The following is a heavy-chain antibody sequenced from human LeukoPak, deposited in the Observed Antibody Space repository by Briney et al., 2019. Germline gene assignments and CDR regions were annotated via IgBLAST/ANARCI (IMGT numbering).Heavy chain of an antibody. CDR2: IYPGDSDT. Sequence: GEALKISFKGSGCSFTSYWIGWVRRMPGKGVEWMGIIYPGDSDTRYSPSFQGQVTISADKSISTAYLQWSSLKASDTAMYYCARSPSYGDYVLHWGQGTLVTVSS. V-gene: IGHV5-51*01. D-gene: IGHD4-17*01. CDR3: ARSPSYGDYVLH. CDR1: GCSFTSYW. J-gene: IGHJ4*02.